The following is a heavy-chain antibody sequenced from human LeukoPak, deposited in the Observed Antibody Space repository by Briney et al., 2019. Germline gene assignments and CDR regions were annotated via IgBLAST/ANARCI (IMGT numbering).Heavy chain of an antibody. Sequence: GGSLRLSCAASGFTFRTYAMSWVRQAPGKGLEWVSTISGNGGSTYYADSVRGRFTISRDNSKNTLYLQMNSLRVEDTAVFYCARDPGYAIYYFDYWGQGTLVTVSS. V-gene: IGHV3-23*01. CDR2: ISGNGGST. D-gene: IGHD3-9*01. CDR1: GFTFRTYA. CDR3: ARDPGYAIYYFDY. J-gene: IGHJ4*02.